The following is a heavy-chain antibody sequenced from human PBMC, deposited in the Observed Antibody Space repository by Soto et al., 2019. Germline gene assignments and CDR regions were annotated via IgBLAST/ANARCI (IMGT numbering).Heavy chain of an antibody. D-gene: IGHD1-26*01. J-gene: IGHJ6*02. CDR2: IYHSGST. V-gene: IGHV4-30-2*01. CDR3: ARGGSYLGIYYYYGMDV. Sequence: SETLSLTCAVSGGSISSGGYSWSWIRHPPGKGLEWIGYIYHSGSTYYNPSLKSRVTISVDRSKNQFSLKLSSVTAADTAVYYCARGGSYLGIYYYYGMDVWGQGTTVTVSS. CDR1: GGSISSGGYS.